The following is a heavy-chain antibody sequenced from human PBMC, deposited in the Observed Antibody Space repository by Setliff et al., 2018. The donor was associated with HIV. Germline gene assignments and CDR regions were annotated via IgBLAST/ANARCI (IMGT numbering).Heavy chain of an antibody. D-gene: IGHD3-16*01. CDR3: STTRPPGGLDY. J-gene: IGHJ4*01. V-gene: IGHV3-21*01. CDR1: GFDFSAFA. Sequence: GGSLRLSCAASGFDFSAFAMGWVRLVSDKGLEWVSSISHKNKYINYSDSLKGRFTISRDNAKNSVYLQMNSLSAEDTAVYYCSTTRPPGGLDYWGLGTLVTVSS. CDR2: ISHKNKYI.